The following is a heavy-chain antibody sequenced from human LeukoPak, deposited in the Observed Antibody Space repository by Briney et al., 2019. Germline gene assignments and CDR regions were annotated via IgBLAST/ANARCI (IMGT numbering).Heavy chain of an antibody. V-gene: IGHV3-21*01. CDR3: AREFYCSGGSCYLQAFDI. D-gene: IGHD2-15*01. Sequence: GGSLRLSSAASGFTFSSYSMNWVRQAPGKGLEWVSSISSSSSYIYYADSVKGRFTISRDNAKNSLYLQMNSLRAEDTAVYYCAREFYCSGGSCYLQAFDIWGQGTMVTVSS. CDR1: GFTFSSYS. CDR2: ISSSSSYI. J-gene: IGHJ3*02.